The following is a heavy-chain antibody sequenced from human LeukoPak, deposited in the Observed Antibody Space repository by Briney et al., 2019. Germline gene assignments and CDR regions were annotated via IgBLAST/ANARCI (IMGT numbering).Heavy chain of an antibody. CDR2: IIPIFGTA. CDR1: GGTFSSYA. V-gene: IGHV1-69*13. J-gene: IGHJ2*01. D-gene: IGHD4-17*01. Sequence: ASVKVSCKASGGTFSSYAISWVRQAPGQGLEWMGGIIPIFGTANYAQKFQGRVTITADESTSTAYMELSSLRSEDTAVYYCARDPSTTVTTSPSHFWYFDLWGRGTLVTVSS. CDR3: ARDPSTTVTTSPSHFWYFDL.